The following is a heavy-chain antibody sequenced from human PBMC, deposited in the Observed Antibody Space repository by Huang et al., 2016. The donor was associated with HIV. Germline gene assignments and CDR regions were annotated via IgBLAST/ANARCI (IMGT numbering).Heavy chain of an antibody. D-gene: IGHD6-13*01. J-gene: IGHJ4*02. Sequence: EVQLVESGGGLVKPGGSLRLSCAASGFGLVSYNMDWVRQTPGKVLQWVSSISPSSSFIDYADSVKGRFSISRDNAKNSLYLQMNNLRGEDTAVYYCARDRGQQLSPFDSWGQGTLVTVSS. CDR2: ISPSSSFI. CDR3: ARDRGQQLSPFDS. V-gene: IGHV3-21*01. CDR1: GFGLVSYN.